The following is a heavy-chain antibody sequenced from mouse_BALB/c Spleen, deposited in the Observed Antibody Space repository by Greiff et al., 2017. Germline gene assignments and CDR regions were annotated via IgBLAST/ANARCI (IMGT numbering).Heavy chain of an antibody. CDR1: GFSLTGYG. Sequence: VHLVESGPGLVAPSQSLSITCTVSGFSLTGYGVNWVRQPPGKGLEWLGMIWGDGSTDYNSALKSRLSISKDNSKSQVFLKMNSLQTDDTARYYCARNYGSSRIYFDYWGQGTTLTVSS. CDR2: IWGDGST. V-gene: IGHV2-6-7*01. CDR3: ARNYGSSRIYFDY. J-gene: IGHJ2*01. D-gene: IGHD1-1*01.